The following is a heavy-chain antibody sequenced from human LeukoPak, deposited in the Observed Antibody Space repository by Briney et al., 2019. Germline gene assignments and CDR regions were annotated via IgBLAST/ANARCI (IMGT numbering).Heavy chain of an antibody. CDR3: KERATGLPKS. CDR2: IDSDGTNR. J-gene: IGHJ4*02. Sequence: GGSLRLSCAASGFTFSRYWMHWVRQAPGKGLVWVSRIDSDGTNRDYADSVKGRFTISRDNAKNTVYLQMNSLRDEDTAVYYWKERATGLPKSGGQGSLATASS. CDR1: GFTFSRYW. V-gene: IGHV3-74*01.